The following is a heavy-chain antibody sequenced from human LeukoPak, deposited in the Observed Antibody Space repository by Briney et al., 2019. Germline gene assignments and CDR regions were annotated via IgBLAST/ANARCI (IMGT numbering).Heavy chain of an antibody. Sequence: SVKVSCKASGFTFSNSAMQWVRQARGQRLEWMGWIVLGRGNTNYAQKFQERVTITRDMSTSTAYMELSSLRSEDTAVYYCVASPTSDYGDYPFDYWGQGTLVTVSS. J-gene: IGHJ4*02. D-gene: IGHD4-17*01. CDR2: IVLGRGNT. V-gene: IGHV1-58*02. CDR3: VASPTSDYGDYPFDY. CDR1: GFTFSNSA.